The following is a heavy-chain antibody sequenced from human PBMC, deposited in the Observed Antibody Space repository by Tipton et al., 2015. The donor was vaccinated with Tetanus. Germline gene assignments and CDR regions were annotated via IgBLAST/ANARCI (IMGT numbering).Heavy chain of an antibody. Sequence: LVKPTQTLSLTCTVSGGSLSSGGYYWTWIRQHPGMGLEWIGDIYFSGSTYYNPSLKSRVTISVDTSKNQFSLKLKSVTAADTAVYYCARDQARGARGWNYFDYRGQGTLVTVSS. CDR1: GGSLSSGGYY. CDR2: IYFSGST. CDR3: ARDQARGARGWNYFDY. D-gene: IGHD1-26*01. V-gene: IGHV4-31*03. J-gene: IGHJ4*02.